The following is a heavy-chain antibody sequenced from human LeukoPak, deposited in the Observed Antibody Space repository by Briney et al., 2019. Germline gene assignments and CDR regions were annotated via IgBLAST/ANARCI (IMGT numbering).Heavy chain of an antibody. V-gene: IGHV3-30-3*01. Sequence: GGSLRLSCAASGFTFSSYAMHWVRKAPGKGLEWVAVISYDGSNKYYADSVKGRFTISRDNSKNTLYLQMNSLRAEDTAVYYCARDRAKPFSYGSSGYRFAYYFDYWGQGTLVTVSS. CDR2: ISYDGSNK. CDR3: ARDRAKPFSYGSSGYRFAYYFDY. D-gene: IGHD3-22*01. CDR1: GFTFSSYA. J-gene: IGHJ4*02.